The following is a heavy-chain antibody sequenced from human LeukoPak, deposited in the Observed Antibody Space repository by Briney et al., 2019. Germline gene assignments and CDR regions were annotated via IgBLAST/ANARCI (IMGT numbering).Heavy chain of an antibody. V-gene: IGHV3-30*04. CDR3: ARGYCTSSSCYNDY. Sequence: GGSLRHSCVTSGFTFSTYAFHWVRQAPGKGLEWVATMSFDVNNKYYADSVRGRFTISRDNSKNTLYLQMNSLRAEDTAVHSCARGYCTSSSCYNDYWGQGTLVTVSS. CDR1: GFTFSTYA. D-gene: IGHD2-2*02. J-gene: IGHJ4*02. CDR2: MSFDVNNK.